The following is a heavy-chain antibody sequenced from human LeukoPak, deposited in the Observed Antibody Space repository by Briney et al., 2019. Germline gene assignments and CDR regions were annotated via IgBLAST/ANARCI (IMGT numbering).Heavy chain of an antibody. CDR1: GGSISSSSYY. J-gene: IGHJ5*02. D-gene: IGHD1-14*01. V-gene: IGHV4-39*01. CDR3: ARYAITDDTRFDP. CDR2: IYYSGST. Sequence: SETLSLTCTVSGGSISSSSYYWGWIRRPPGKGLEWIGSIYYSGSTYYNPSLKSRVTISVDTSKNQFSLKLSSVTAADTAVYYCARYAITDDTRFDPWGQGTLVTVSS.